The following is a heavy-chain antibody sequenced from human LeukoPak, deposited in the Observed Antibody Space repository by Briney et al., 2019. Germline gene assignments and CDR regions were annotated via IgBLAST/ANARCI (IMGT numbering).Heavy chain of an antibody. Sequence: GGSLRLSCAASGFTVSSNYMSWVRQAPGKGLEWVSVIYSGGSTYYADSVKGRFTISRDNSENTLYLQMNSLRAEDTAVYYCARELWLSPRYYYYYMDVWGKGTTVTVSS. CDR2: IYSGGST. D-gene: IGHD6-19*01. V-gene: IGHV3-66*02. CDR1: GFTVSSNY. J-gene: IGHJ6*03. CDR3: ARELWLSPRYYYYYMDV.